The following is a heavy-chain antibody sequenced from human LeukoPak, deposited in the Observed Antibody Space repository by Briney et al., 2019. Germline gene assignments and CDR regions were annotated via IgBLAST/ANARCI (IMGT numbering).Heavy chain of an antibody. V-gene: IGHV1-18*01. D-gene: IGHD3-10*01. CDR3: ARRMNSGSYYPSYYFDY. Sequence: ASVKVSCKASGYTFTNYGFSWVRQAPGQGLEWMGWITTYNGDTNYAHKLQGRVTMTTDTSTSTAYMELRSMGSDDTAVYYCARRMNSGSYYPSYYFDYWGQGTLVTVSS. CDR1: GYTFTNYG. J-gene: IGHJ4*02. CDR2: ITTYNGDT.